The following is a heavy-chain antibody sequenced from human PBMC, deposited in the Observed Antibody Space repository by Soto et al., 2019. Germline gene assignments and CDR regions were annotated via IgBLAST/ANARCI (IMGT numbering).Heavy chain of an antibody. D-gene: IGHD5-18*01. Sequence: EVQLVESGGGLVQPGGSLRLSCAASGFTFSIYSMNWVRQAPGKGLEWVSYISSSSSTIYYADSVKGRFTISRDNAKNSLYLQMNSLRDEDTAVYYCATTSGYSYGDVDYWGQGTLVTVSS. CDR3: ATTSGYSYGDVDY. CDR1: GFTFSIYS. V-gene: IGHV3-48*02. CDR2: ISSSSSTI. J-gene: IGHJ4*02.